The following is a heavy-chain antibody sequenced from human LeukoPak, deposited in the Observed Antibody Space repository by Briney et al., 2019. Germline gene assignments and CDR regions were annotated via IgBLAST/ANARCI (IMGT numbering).Heavy chain of an antibody. Sequence: SQTLSLTCTVSGGSISSGGYYWSWIRQPPGKGLEWIGYIYHSGSTYYNPSLKSRVTISVDRSKNQFSLKLSSVTAADTAVYYCARGGSSAWNVGNSWGQGTLVIVSS. CDR3: ARGGSSAWNVGNS. CDR1: GGSISSGGYY. J-gene: IGHJ4*02. V-gene: IGHV4-30-2*01. CDR2: IYHSGST. D-gene: IGHD6-19*01.